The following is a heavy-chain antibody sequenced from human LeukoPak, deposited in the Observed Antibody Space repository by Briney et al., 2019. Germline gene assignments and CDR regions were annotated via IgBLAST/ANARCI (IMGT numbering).Heavy chain of an antibody. CDR2: IKNDGSFT. Sequence: PGGSLRLSCAASGFTFSTYWMHWVRQAPGKGLVWVSRIKNDGSFTNYADSVKGRFTISRDNAKNTLHLQMSSLRAEDTAVYYCARSDYLTNWGQGTLVTVSS. CDR3: ARSDYLTN. J-gene: IGHJ4*02. D-gene: IGHD4-17*01. CDR1: GFTFSTYW. V-gene: IGHV3-74*01.